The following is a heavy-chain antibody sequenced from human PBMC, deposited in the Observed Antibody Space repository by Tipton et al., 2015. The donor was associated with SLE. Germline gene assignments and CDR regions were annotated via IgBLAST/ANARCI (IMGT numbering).Heavy chain of an antibody. CDR3: ARAVAGYYFDY. CDR2: ISSGGST. D-gene: IGHD6-19*01. V-gene: IGHV3-53*01. J-gene: IGHJ4*02. Sequence: SLRLSCAASGFTVSSNYMSWVRQAPGKGLEWVSVISSGGSTYYADAVKGRFTISRDNSKNTLYLQINSLRAEDTAVYYCARAVAGYYFDYWGQGTLVTVSS. CDR1: GFTVSSNY.